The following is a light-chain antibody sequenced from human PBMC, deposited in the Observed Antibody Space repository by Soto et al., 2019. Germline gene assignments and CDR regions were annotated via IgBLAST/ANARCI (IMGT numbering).Light chain of an antibody. J-gene: IGKJ5*01. Sequence: IQLTQSPSSLSASVGDRVTITCRASQSISSYLNWYQQKPGKAPKLLIYAASSLQSGVTSRFSGSGSGTEFTLTINSLQPEDFATYYCQQLHSYPFTFGQGTRLEIK. V-gene: IGKV1-39*01. CDR1: QSISSY. CDR3: QQLHSYPFT. CDR2: AAS.